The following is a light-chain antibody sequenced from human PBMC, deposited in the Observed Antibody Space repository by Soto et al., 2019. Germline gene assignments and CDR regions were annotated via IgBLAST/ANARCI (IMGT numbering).Light chain of an antibody. CDR2: DAS. V-gene: IGKV1-5*01. CDR1: QSVSGW. Sequence: DIQMTQSPSTLSASVGDTVTVTCRASQSVSGWLAWYQQKPGEAPKLLIYDASSLESGVPQRFSGSGSGTEFILTISSLQPDDFATYYCQQYNSYSPWTFGQGTKVDI. CDR3: QQYNSYSPWT. J-gene: IGKJ1*01.